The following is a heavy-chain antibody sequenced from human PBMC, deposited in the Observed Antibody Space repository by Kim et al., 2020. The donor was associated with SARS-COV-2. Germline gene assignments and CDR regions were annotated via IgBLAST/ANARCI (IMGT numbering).Heavy chain of an antibody. CDR1: GFTFSSYG. Sequence: GGSLRLSCAASGFTFSSYGMHWVRQAPGKGLEWVAVISYDGSNKYYADSVKGRFTISRDNSKNTLYLQMNSLRAEDTAVYYCAKDPTWSGRSWTEGERYFDYWGQGTLVTVSS. D-gene: IGHD6-13*01. J-gene: IGHJ4*02. CDR3: AKDPTWSGRSWTEGERYFDY. V-gene: IGHV3-30*18. CDR2: ISYDGSNK.